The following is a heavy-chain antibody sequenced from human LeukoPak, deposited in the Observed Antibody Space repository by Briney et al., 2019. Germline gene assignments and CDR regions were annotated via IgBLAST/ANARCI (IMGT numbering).Heavy chain of an antibody. J-gene: IGHJ4*02. CDR1: GFTFASYA. V-gene: IGHV3-23*01. CDR2: IAVGGGST. D-gene: IGHD1-26*01. CDR3: ARASGSYRYYFDY. Sequence: GGSLRLSCAASGFTFASYAMSWVRQAPGKGLEWVSTIAVGGGSTFYADSVKGRFTISRDNSKNTLYLQVNSLRAEDTAVYYCARASGSYRYYFDYWGQGTLVTVSS.